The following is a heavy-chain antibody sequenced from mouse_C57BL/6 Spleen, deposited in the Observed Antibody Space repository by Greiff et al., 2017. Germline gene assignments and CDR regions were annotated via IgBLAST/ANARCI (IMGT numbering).Heavy chain of an antibody. CDR1: GFTFSDYG. D-gene: IGHD2-5*01. CDR3: ARGAYYSNYKLIAY. Sequence: DVHLVESGGGLVKPGGSLKLSCAASGFTFSDYGMHWVRQAPEKGLEWVAYISSGSSTIYYADTVKGRFTISRDNAKNTLFLQMTSLRSEDTAMYYCARGAYYSNYKLIAYWGQGTLVTVSA. J-gene: IGHJ3*01. CDR2: ISSGSSTI. V-gene: IGHV5-17*01.